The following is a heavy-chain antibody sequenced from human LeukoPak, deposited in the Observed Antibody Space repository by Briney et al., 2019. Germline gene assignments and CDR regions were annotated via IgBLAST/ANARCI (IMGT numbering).Heavy chain of an antibody. V-gene: IGHV3-9*01. CDR2: ISWNSGSI. D-gene: IGHD3-16*02. Sequence: PGRSLRLSCAASGFTFDDYAMHWVRQAPGKGLEWVSGISWNSGSIGYADSVKGRFTISRDNAKNSLYLQMNSLRAEDTALYYCAKVRLGELSYFDYWGQGTLVTVSS. J-gene: IGHJ4*02. CDR3: AKVRLGELSYFDY. CDR1: GFTFDDYA.